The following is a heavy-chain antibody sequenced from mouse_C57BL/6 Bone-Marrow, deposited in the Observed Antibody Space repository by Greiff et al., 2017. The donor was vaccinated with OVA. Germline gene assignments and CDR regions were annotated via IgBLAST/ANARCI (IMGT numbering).Heavy chain of an antibody. CDR3: ARSGTAQATES. Sequence: QVQLQQSGAELVKPGASVKISCKASGYAFSSYWMNWVKQRPGKGLEWIGQIYPGDGDTNYNGKFKGKATLTADKSSSTAYMQLSSLTSEDSAVYFCARSGTAQATESWGQVTTLTVSS. J-gene: IGHJ2*01. CDR1: GYAFSSYW. V-gene: IGHV1-80*01. CDR2: IYPGDGDT. D-gene: IGHD3-2*02.